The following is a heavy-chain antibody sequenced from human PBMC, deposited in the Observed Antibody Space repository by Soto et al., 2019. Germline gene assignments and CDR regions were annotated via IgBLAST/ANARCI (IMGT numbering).Heavy chain of an antibody. J-gene: IGHJ2*01. CDR1: GYTFTSYA. D-gene: IGHD3-3*01. V-gene: IGHV1-3*01. Sequence: ASVKVSCKASGYTFTSYAMHWVRQAPGQRLEWMGWINAGNGNTKYSQKFQGRVTITRDTSASTAYMELSSLRSEDTAVYYCARGVIIGYWYLDPWGRGTLVTVSS. CDR3: ARGVIIGYWYLDP. CDR2: INAGNGNT.